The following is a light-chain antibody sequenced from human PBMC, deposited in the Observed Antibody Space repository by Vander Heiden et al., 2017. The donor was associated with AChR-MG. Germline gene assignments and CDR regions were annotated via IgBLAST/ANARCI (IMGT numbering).Light chain of an antibody. V-gene: IGKV1-39*01. CDR2: AAS. Sequence: DIQMTQSPSSLSASVGDRVTITCRATQSISSYFNWYQQKPRKAPKLLIYAASSLQSGVPSRFSGSGSGTDFTLTISRLQPEDFATYYCKQRDSTPLTFGGRTKVEIK. CDR1: QSISSY. CDR3: KQRDSTPLT. J-gene: IGKJ4*01.